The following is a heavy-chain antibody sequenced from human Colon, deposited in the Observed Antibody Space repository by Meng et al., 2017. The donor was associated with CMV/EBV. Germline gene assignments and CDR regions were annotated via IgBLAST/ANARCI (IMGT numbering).Heavy chain of an antibody. CDR1: GGSVSSPTNY. Sequence: SETLSLTCTVSGGSVSSPTNYWSWIRQPPGKGLEWIGYIYYTGGTKYNPSLKSRVTILVDTSKNQFSLKMTSVTAADTAVYFCARDTYTTPDFWSLSRENWFDPWGPGILVTVSS. D-gene: IGHD3-3*01. V-gene: IGHV4-61*01. J-gene: IGHJ5*02. CDR3: ARDTYTTPDFWSLSRENWFDP. CDR2: IYYTGGT.